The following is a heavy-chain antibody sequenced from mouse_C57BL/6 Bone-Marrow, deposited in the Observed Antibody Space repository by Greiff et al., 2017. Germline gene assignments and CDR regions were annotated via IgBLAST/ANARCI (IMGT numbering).Heavy chain of an antibody. CDR3: TGLRLRRDY. Sequence: VQLQQSGAELVRPGASVKLSCTASGFNIKDDYMHWVKQRPAQGLEWIGWIDPTNGDTEYDSKFQVKAPLTAAPPSHPASLPLSSLTSEDTAVYYCTGLRLRRDYWGQGTTLTVSS. CDR1: GFNIKDDY. V-gene: IGHV14-4*01. CDR2: IDPTNGDT. D-gene: IGHD3-2*02. J-gene: IGHJ2*01.